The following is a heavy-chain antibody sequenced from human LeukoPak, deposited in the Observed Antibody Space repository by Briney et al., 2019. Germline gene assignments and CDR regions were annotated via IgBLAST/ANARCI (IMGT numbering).Heavy chain of an antibody. V-gene: IGHV4-39*01. CDR1: GASISSSTYY. CDR2: VNYAVNT. CDR3: ARHLGPYSASYLDY. Sequence: SETLSLTCTVSGASISSSTYYWGWIRQSPGKGLEWIGSVNYAVNTYYNPSLKSRVTISADTSKNQFSLKMNFVTAADTALYYCARHLGPYSASYLDYWGQGSLVTVPS. D-gene: IGHD1-26*01. J-gene: IGHJ4*02.